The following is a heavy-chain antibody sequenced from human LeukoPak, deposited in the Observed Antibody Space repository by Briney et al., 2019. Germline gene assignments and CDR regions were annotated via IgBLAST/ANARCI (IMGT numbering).Heavy chain of an antibody. J-gene: IGHJ4*02. CDR1: GGSISSYY. Sequence: SETLSLTCTVSGGSISSYYWSWIRQPPGKGLEWIGYIYYSGSTNYNPSLKSRITMSVDTSKNQFSLKLRSVTASDTAVYYCARDQYSYDNNVYSPFDYWGQGNLVTVSS. CDR2: IYYSGST. V-gene: IGHV4-59*12. D-gene: IGHD3-22*01. CDR3: ARDQYSYDNNVYSPFDY.